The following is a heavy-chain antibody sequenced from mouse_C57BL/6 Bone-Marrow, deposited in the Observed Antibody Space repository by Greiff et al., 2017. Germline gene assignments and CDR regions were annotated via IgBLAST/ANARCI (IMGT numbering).Heavy chain of an antibody. D-gene: IGHD2-3*01. V-gene: IGHV1-50*01. CDR2: IDPSDSYT. J-gene: IGHJ3*01. CDR1: GYTFTSYW. CDR3: ARGWRPWFAY. Sequence: VQLQQPGAELVKPGASVKLSCKASGYTFTSYWMQWVKQRPGQGLEWIGEIDPSDSYTNYNQKFKGKATLTVDTSSSTAYMQLSSLTSEDSAVCYCARGWRPWFAYWGQGTLVTVSA.